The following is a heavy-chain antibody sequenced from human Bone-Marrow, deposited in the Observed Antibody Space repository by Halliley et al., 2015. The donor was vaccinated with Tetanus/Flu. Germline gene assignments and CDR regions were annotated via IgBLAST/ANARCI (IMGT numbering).Heavy chain of an antibody. CDR2: ISYEGRNK. V-gene: IGHV3-30*03. CDR3: ARGGYGLGSHVQNFYGLDV. J-gene: IGHJ6*02. CDR1: GLTFSIDG. D-gene: IGHD3-10*01. Sequence: AASGLTFSIDGMHWVRQAPGKGLEWVAVISYEGRNKYYADSVKGRFTISRDNSKNTLYLQMNSLRADDTTVYYCARGGYGLGSHVQNFYGLDVWGQGTTVSVSS.